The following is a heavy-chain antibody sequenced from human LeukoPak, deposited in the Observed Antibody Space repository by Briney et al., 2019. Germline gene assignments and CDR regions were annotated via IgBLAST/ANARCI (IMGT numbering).Heavy chain of an antibody. CDR2: ISYNGRNE. CDR1: GFDFSTYI. CDR3: TRDAVSYSSTYGVGKYFDY. V-gene: IGHV3-30*04. D-gene: IGHD6-19*01. J-gene: IGHJ4*02. Sequence: GGSLRLSCVGSGFDFSTYIMHWVRQAPGKGLEWVAVISYNGRNEYYADSVKGRFTVSRDNSKSALFVQMNSLRPDDTAVYYCTRDAVSYSSTYGVGKYFDYWGQGTLVTVSS.